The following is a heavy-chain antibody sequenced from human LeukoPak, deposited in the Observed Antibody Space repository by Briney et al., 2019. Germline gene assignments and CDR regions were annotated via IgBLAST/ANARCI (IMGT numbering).Heavy chain of an antibody. CDR3: AREGIVVVPAAKDWFDP. D-gene: IGHD2-2*01. Sequence: SETLSLTCAVYGGSFSGYYWSWIRQPPGKGLEWIGEINHSRSTNYNPSLKSRVTISVDTSKNQFSLKLSSVTAADTAVYYCAREGIVVVPAAKDWFDPWGQGTLVTVSS. V-gene: IGHV4-34*01. J-gene: IGHJ5*02. CDR2: INHSRST. CDR1: GGSFSGYY.